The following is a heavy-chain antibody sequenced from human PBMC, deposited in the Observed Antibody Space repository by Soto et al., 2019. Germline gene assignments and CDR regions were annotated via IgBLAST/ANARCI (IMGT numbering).Heavy chain of an antibody. CDR1: GGSISSGDYY. J-gene: IGHJ4*02. V-gene: IGHV4-30-4*01. CDR3: ARKTYYYDSSGSDPFDY. D-gene: IGHD3-22*01. CDR2: IYYSGST. Sequence: SETLSLTCTVSGGSISSGDYYWSWIRQPPGKGLEWIGYIYYSGSTYYNPSLKSRVTISVDTSKNQFSLKLSSVTAADTAVYYCARKTYYYDSSGSDPFDYLGQGTLVTVSS.